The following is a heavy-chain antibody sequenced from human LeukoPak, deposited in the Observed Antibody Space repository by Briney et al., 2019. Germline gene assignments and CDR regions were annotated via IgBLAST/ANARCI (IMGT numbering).Heavy chain of an antibody. Sequence: SETLSLTCTVSGGSISSYYWSWIRQPPGKGLEWIGYIYYSGSTNYNPSLKSRVTISVDTSKNQFSLKLSSVTAADTALYYCAGTSDGYNNKFDYWGQGTLVTVSS. V-gene: IGHV4-59*01. J-gene: IGHJ4*02. CDR2: IYYSGST. CDR3: AGTSDGYNNKFDY. CDR1: GGSISSYY. D-gene: IGHD5-24*01.